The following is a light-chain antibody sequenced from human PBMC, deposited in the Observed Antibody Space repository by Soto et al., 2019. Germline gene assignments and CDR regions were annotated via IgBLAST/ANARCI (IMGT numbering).Light chain of an antibody. CDR2: AAS. Sequence: DIQMTQSPSSLSASVGDRVTITCRASQGISNYLAWYQQKPGKVPKLLIYAASTLQSGVPSRFSGSGSGADFTLTITSLQPEDVGNYYCQNYNSGPPWTFGRGTKVEIK. V-gene: IGKV1-27*01. J-gene: IGKJ1*01. CDR1: QGISNY. CDR3: QNYNSGPPWT.